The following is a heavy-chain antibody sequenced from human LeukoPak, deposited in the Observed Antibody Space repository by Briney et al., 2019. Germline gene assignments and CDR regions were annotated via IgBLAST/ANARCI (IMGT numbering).Heavy chain of an antibody. Sequence: SVKVSCKASGGTFSSYAISWVRQAPGQGLEWMGGIIPIFGTANYAQKFQGRVTITTDESTSTVYMELSSLRSEDTAVYYCARPSSYYDSSGLENWGQGTLVTVSS. CDR1: GGTFSSYA. J-gene: IGHJ4*02. D-gene: IGHD3-22*01. V-gene: IGHV1-69*05. CDR2: IIPIFGTA. CDR3: ARPSSYYDSSGLEN.